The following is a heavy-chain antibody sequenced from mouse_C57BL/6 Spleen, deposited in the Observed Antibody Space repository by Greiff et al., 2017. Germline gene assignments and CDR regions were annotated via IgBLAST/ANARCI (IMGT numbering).Heavy chain of an antibody. D-gene: IGHD2-2*01. CDR1: GYSITSGYY. CDR3: AREGGYDERPWFAY. J-gene: IGHJ3*01. V-gene: IGHV3-6*01. Sequence: EVQRVESGPGLVKPSQSLSLTCSVTGYSITSGYYWNWIRQFPGNKLEWMGYISYDGSNNYNPSLKNRISITRDTSKNQFFLKLNSVTTEDTATYYCAREGGYDERPWFAYWGQGTLVTVSA. CDR2: ISYDGSN.